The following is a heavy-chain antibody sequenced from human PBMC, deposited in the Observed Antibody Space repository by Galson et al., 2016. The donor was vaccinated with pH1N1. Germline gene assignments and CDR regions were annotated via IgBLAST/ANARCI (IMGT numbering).Heavy chain of an antibody. V-gene: IGHV1-8*01. CDR1: GYTLTSYD. J-gene: IGHJ4*01. CDR2: MNPNNGNA. CDR3: ARSPGYMVTALDN. D-gene: IGHD2-21*02. Sequence: SVKVSCKASGYTLTSYDINWVRQATGQGLEWMGWMNPNNGNADELTSTAYMDLSSLTSEDTAVYYCARSPGYMVTALDNWGHGTLVTVSS.